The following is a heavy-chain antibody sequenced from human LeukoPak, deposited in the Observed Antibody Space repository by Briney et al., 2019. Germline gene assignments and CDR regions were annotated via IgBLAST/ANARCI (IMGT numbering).Heavy chain of an antibody. D-gene: IGHD1-26*01. V-gene: IGHV4-39*01. Sequence: SETLSFTCTVSGGSISSSGCYWGWICQPPGKGLEWIGSFYYTGSTYYNPSLKSRVTISVDTSKSQLSLKLCSVTPADTAVYYCARTHSGTYYGFDYWGQGTLVTVSS. CDR3: ARTHSGTYYGFDY. CDR2: FYYTGST. J-gene: IGHJ4*02. CDR1: GGSISSSGCY.